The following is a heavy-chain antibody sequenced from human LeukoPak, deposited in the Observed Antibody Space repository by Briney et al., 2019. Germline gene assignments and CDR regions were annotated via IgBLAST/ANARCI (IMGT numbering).Heavy chain of an antibody. J-gene: IGHJ4*02. CDR1: GYTFTGHY. CDR3: AREINPAVSGTFDY. V-gene: IGHV1-2*02. Sequence: AAVKVSCKASGYTFTGHYIHWVRQAPGQGLEWMGWININSDSTYSAQNFPGRVTMTSDTSISTAYMELSRLTSDDTAVYFCAREINPAVSGTFDYWGQGTLVTVSS. D-gene: IGHD6-19*01. CDR2: ININSDST.